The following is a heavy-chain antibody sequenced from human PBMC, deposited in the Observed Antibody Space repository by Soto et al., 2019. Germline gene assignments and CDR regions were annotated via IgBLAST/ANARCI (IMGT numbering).Heavy chain of an antibody. CDR3: ARDRVAAPPYYYYGMDV. Sequence: QVQLVQSGAEVKKPGSSVKVSCKASGGTFSSYAISWVRQAPGQGLEWMGGIIPIFGTANYAQKFQGRVTITADESRSTAYMELSSLRSEDTAVYYCARDRVAAPPYYYYGMDVWGQGTTVTVSS. CDR1: GGTFSSYA. V-gene: IGHV1-69*01. J-gene: IGHJ6*02. CDR2: IIPIFGTA. D-gene: IGHD6-6*01.